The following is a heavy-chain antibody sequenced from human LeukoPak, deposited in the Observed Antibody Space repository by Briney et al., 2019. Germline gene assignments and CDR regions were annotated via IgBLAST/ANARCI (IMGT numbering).Heavy chain of an antibody. CDR1: GYSFTSYW. CDR2: IYPSDSDT. Sequence: GESLKISCTGSGYSFTSYWIGWVRQMPGKGLEWMGIIYPSDSDTRYSPSFQGQVTISADKSISTAYLQWSSLKASDTAMYYCARHILTVGATTAFDYWGQGTLVTVSS. D-gene: IGHD1-26*01. CDR3: ARHILTVGATTAFDY. J-gene: IGHJ4*02. V-gene: IGHV5-51*01.